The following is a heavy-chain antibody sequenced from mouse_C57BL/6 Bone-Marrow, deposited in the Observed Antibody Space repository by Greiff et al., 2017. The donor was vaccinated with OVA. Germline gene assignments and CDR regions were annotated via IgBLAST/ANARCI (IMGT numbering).Heavy chain of an antibody. CDR1: GYTFTSYG. Sequence: VQLQESGAELARPGASVKLSCKASGYTFTSYGISWVKQRTGQGLEWIGEIYPRSGNTYYNEKFKGKATLTADKSSSTAYMELRSLTSEDSAVYFCARKKELLRYYFDYWGQGTTLTVSS. V-gene: IGHV1-81*01. CDR2: IYPRSGNT. D-gene: IGHD1-1*01. CDR3: ARKKELLRYYFDY. J-gene: IGHJ2*01.